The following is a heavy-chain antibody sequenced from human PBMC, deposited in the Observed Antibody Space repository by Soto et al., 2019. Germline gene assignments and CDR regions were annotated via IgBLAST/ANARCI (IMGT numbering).Heavy chain of an antibody. Sequence: PGGSLRLSCAASGFTFSSYAMHWVRQAPGKGLEYVSAISSNGGSTYYANSVKGRFTISRDNSKNTLYLQMGSLRAEDMAVYYCARGTSYDYIWGSYRYDYFDYWGQGTLVTVSS. CDR1: GFTFSSYA. J-gene: IGHJ4*02. CDR3: ARGTSYDYIWGSYRYDYFDY. CDR2: ISSNGGST. D-gene: IGHD3-16*02. V-gene: IGHV3-64*01.